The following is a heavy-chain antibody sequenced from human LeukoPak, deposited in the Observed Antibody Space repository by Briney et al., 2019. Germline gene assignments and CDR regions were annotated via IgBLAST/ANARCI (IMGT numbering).Heavy chain of an antibody. CDR1: GYSISSGYL. Sequence: SETLSLTCTVSGYSISSGYLWGWIRQPPGKGLEWIGSIDGSGSSYYNPSLKSRVTISVDTSKNQFSLKLSSVTAADTAVYYCARLETSSGSLSYFDYWGQGTLVTVSS. D-gene: IGHD6-19*01. J-gene: IGHJ4*02. CDR3: ARLETSSGSLSYFDY. CDR2: IDGSGSS. V-gene: IGHV4-38-2*02.